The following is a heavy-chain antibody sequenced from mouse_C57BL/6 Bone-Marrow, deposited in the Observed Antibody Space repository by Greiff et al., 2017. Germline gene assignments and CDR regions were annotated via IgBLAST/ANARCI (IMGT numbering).Heavy chain of an antibody. V-gene: IGHV6-3*01. D-gene: IGHD2-12*01. J-gene: IGHJ4*01. CDR1: GFTFSNYW. Sequence: EVKLVESGGGLVQPGGSMKLSCVASGFTFSNYWMNWVRQSPEKGLEWVAQIRLKSDNYATHYAVSVKGRFTISSDDSKSSVYLQMNNLRAEDTGIYYCTGHLRLAMDYWGQGTSVTVSS. CDR2: IRLKSDNYAT. CDR3: TGHLRLAMDY.